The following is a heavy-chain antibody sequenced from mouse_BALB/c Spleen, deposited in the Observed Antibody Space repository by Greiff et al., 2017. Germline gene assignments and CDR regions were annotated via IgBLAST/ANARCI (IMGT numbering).Heavy chain of an antibody. CDR2: ISYSGST. D-gene: IGHD2-12*01. CDR3: AREDTTGFAY. CDR1: GYSITSDYA. Sequence: DVQLVESGPGLVKPSQSLSLTCTVTGYSITSDYAWNWIRQFPGNKLEWMGYISYSGSTSYNPSLKSRISITRDTSKNQFFLQLNSVTTEDTATYYCAREDTTGFAYWGQGTLVTVSA. J-gene: IGHJ3*01. V-gene: IGHV3-2*02.